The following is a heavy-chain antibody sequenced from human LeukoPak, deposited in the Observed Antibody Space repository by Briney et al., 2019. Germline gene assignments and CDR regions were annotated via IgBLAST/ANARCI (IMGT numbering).Heavy chain of an antibody. D-gene: IGHD2-15*01. J-gene: IGHJ4*02. CDR3: ARSWRYCSGGSCYPIDY. V-gene: IGHV1-2*02. Sequence: GASVKVSCKVSGYTLTELSMHWVRQAPGQGLEWMGWINPNSGGTNYAQKFQGRVTMTRDTSISTAYMELSRQRSDDTAVYYCARSWRYCSGGSCYPIDYWGQGTQVTVSS. CDR1: GYTLTELS. CDR2: INPNSGGT.